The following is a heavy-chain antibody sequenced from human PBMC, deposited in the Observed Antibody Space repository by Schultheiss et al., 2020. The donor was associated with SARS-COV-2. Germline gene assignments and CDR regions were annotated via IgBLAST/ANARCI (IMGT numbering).Heavy chain of an antibody. V-gene: IGHV3-13*01. J-gene: IGHJ6*02. CDR2: IGTAGDT. CDR3: AKSLPRPNRSMSHYFGIDV. Sequence: GESLKISCAASGFTFSTYAMSWVRQTPGQGLDWVSAIGTAGDTYYPGSVKGQFTISRENAKNSLYLQMNSLRAGDTAVYYCAKSLPRPNRSMSHYFGIDVWGQGTTVTVSS. CDR1: GFTFSTYA. D-gene: IGHD2-8*01.